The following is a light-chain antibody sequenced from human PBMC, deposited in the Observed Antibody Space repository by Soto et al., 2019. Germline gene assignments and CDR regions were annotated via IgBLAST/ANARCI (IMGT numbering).Light chain of an antibody. J-gene: IGKJ4*01. V-gene: IGKV3-11*01. CDR1: QSVNIY. Sequence: EIVLTQSPATLSLSPGERATLSCRASQSVNIYLAWYQQKPGQAPRLLIYDASNRATGIPARFSGSGSGTDFTLTISSLEPEDIAVYYCQQRSNGRVTFGGGSKVDI. CDR3: QQRSNGRVT. CDR2: DAS.